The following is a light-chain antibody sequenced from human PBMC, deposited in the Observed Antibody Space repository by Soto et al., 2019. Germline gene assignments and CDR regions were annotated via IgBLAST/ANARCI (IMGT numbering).Light chain of an antibody. CDR1: SSDVGSYNY. CDR2: EVS. V-gene: IGLV2-14*01. J-gene: IGLJ3*02. CDR3: SSYTTSSTLVV. Sequence: QSVLTQPASVSGSPGQSITISCTGTSSDVGSYNYVSWYQQHPGKAPKLMIYEVSNRPSGVSIRFSGSKSGITASLTISGLQAEDEADYYCSSYTTSSTLVVFGGGTQLTVL.